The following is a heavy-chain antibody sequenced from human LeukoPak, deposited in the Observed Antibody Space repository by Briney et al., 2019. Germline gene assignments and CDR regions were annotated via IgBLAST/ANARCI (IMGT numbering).Heavy chain of an antibody. J-gene: IGHJ4*02. D-gene: IGHD4-17*01. CDR3: ARDDYGDLQYFEN. CDR1: GYTFTKNF. V-gene: IGHV1-2*02. Sequence: ASVKVSCKASGYTFTKNFLHWVRLAPGQGLEWMGWINPNDGGTLYAQKFQGRVTMTTDTSIATAYMEMSTLTSDDTAVYYCARDDYGDLQYFENWGQGTLVTVSS. CDR2: INPNDGGT.